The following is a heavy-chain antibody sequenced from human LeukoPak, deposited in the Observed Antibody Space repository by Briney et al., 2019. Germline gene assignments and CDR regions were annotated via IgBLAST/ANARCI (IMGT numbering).Heavy chain of an antibody. CDR3: VKNSGWYCLDY. V-gene: IGHV3-7*03. CDR1: GFSFSNYW. D-gene: IGHD6-13*01. J-gene: IGHJ4*02. CDR2: INQNGGQS. Sequence: GGSLRLSCEASGFSFSNYWMTWVRQAPGKGLEWVAGINQNGGQSYYVDSVKGRFTLSRDNAKSSLFLQLNSLRAEDTAVYYCVKNSGWYCLDYWGQGITVIVSS.